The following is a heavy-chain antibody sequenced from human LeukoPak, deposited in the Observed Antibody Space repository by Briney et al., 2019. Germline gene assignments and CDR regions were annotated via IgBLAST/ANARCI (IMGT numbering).Heavy chain of an antibody. D-gene: IGHD5-12*01. Sequence: PGGSLRLSCAASGFTFSSSSISWVRQAPGKGLEWVSAITDAVGSTHYADSVKGRFTISSDNSKNTVYLQMNSLRPEDMAVYYCAKGIFSGLLYIDYWGQGTLVTVSS. CDR3: AKGIFSGLLYIDY. V-gene: IGHV3-23*01. CDR1: GFTFSSSS. J-gene: IGHJ4*02. CDR2: ITDAVGST.